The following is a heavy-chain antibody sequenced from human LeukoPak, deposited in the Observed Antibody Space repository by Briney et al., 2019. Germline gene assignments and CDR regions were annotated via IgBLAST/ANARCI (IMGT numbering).Heavy chain of an antibody. D-gene: IGHD3-22*01. Sequence: SETLSLTCTVSGGSISSSSYYWGWIRQPPGKGLEWIGSIYYSGSTYYNPSLKSRVTISVDTSKNQFSLKLGSVTAADTAVYYCARNSFYYDSSGYYLEAFDIWGQGTMVTVSS. V-gene: IGHV4-39*01. CDR1: GGSISSSSYY. J-gene: IGHJ3*02. CDR3: ARNSFYYDSSGYYLEAFDI. CDR2: IYYSGST.